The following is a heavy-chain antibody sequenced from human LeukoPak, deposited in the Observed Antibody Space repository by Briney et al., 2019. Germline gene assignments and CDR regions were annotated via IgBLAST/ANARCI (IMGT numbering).Heavy chain of an antibody. D-gene: IGHD3-22*01. CDR2: IYPGDSDT. J-gene: IGHJ4*02. CDR1: GYSFTSYW. Sequence: GESLKISCKGSGYSFTSYWIGWVRQMPGKGQEWMGIIYPGDSDTRYSPSFQGQVTISADKSISTAYLQWSSLKASDTAMYYCATPPGYYDSSGSLQDYWGQGTLVTVSS. V-gene: IGHV5-51*01. CDR3: ATPPGYYDSSGSLQDY.